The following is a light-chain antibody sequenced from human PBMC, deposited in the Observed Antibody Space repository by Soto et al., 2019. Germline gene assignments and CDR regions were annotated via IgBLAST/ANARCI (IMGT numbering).Light chain of an antibody. CDR2: EVS. V-gene: IGKV2D-29*01. CDR1: QSLLHTDGKDH. J-gene: IGKJ4*01. CDR3: MQSTYLPLT. Sequence: VLSQTPLSLSVTPGQPASISCRSNQSLLHTDGKDHLYWFLQKPGQPPQLLIYEVSNRFSGVTERFSDSGSGTDFTLKISRLEAEDVGVYYCMQSTYLPLTFGGGTKVEIK.